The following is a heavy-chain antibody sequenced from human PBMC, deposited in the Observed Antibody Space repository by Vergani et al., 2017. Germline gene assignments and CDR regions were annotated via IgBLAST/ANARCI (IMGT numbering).Heavy chain of an antibody. Sequence: QVQLQQWGAGLLKPSETLSLTFSVYCFSFSGYYFCCIRQPPGKGLEWIGEINHSGSTNYNPSLKSRATISVDTSKNQFSLKLSSVTAADTAVYYCARGRGHYYYYMDVWGKGTTVTVSS. J-gene: IGHJ6*03. CDR1: CFSFSGYY. CDR3: ARGRGHYYYYMDV. CDR2: INHSGST. D-gene: IGHD1-26*01. V-gene: IGHV4-34*01.